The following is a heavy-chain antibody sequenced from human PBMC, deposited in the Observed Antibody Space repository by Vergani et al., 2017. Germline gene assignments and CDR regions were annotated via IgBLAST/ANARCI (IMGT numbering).Heavy chain of an antibody. CDR3: GRARSGTCTGGSCYSGWFAR. CDR2: INSNSGNP. V-gene: IGHV7-4-1*02. Sequence: QVQLVQSGSEVKKPGASVKVSCRASGYTFTNYALNWVRQAPGQGLEWMGWINSNSGNPTYAQGFKGRFIFSLDSSVSTSYLQINSLQPEDTAVYYCGRARSGTCTGGSCYSGWFARWVEGALV. J-gene: IGHJ5*02. CDR1: GYTFTNYA. D-gene: IGHD2-15*01.